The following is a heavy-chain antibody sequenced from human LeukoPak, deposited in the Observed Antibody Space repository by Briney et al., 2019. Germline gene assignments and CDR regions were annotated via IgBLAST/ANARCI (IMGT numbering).Heavy chain of an antibody. Sequence: GSSVTVSCKASGGTFSSYAISWVRQAPGQGREWMGGIIPIFGTANYAQKFQGRVTITTDESTSTAYMELSSLRSEDTALYYCARGHLPSTGDDADYYYYYMDVWGKGTTVTVSS. V-gene: IGHV1-69*05. D-gene: IGHD7-27*01. CDR1: GGTFSSYA. CDR3: ARGHLPSTGDDADYYYYYMDV. CDR2: IIPIFGTA. J-gene: IGHJ6*03.